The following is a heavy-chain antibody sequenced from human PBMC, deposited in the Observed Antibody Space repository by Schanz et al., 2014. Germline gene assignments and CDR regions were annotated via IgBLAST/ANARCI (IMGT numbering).Heavy chain of an antibody. V-gene: IGHV3-7*01. J-gene: IGHJ3*02. CDR3: ARVGGTYYDFWSGVPPTVMHDGFDI. CDR2: IKHDGSEK. CDR1: GFAFDTYW. D-gene: IGHD3-3*01. Sequence: EVQLVESRGCLVQPGGSLRLSCAASGFAFDTYWMSWVRQAPGKGLEWVANIKHDGSEKYYVDSVKGRFTISRDNAKNSMYLEMNSLRAEDTAVFYCARVGGTYYDFWSGVPPTVMHDGFDIWGQGTMVTVS.